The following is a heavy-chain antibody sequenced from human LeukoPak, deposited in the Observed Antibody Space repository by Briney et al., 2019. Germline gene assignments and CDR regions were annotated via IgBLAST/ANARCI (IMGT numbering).Heavy chain of an antibody. CDR2: LNPSGGSS. Sequence: ASVKVSCKASGYTVTSYYMHWVRQAPGQGLEWMAILNPSGGSSNYAQKFQGRATLARATSTGTVYMELSSLRSEDTAVYYCASVYKHGMDVWGQGTTVIVSS. J-gene: IGHJ6*02. D-gene: IGHD5-24*01. V-gene: IGHV1-46*01. CDR1: GYTVTSYY. CDR3: ASVYKHGMDV.